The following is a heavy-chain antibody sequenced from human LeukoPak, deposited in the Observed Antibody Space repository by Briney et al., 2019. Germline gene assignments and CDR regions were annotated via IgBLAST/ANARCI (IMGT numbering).Heavy chain of an antibody. V-gene: IGHV3-7*01. CDR1: GFTLSNHW. Sequence: GGSLRLSCAASGFTLSNHWMIWVRQAPGKGLECVANIKQDGIEKYYLDSVKGRFTTSRDNAKNSVYLQMNSLRAEDTAVYYCARDHARVRGVYYYYYYGMDVWGQGTTVTVSS. J-gene: IGHJ6*02. CDR2: IKQDGIEK. CDR3: ARDHARVRGVYYYYYYGMDV. D-gene: IGHD3-10*01.